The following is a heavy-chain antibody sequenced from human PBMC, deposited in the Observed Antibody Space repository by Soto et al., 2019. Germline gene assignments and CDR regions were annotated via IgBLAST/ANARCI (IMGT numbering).Heavy chain of an antibody. D-gene: IGHD3-22*01. CDR1: GYSFTSYW. J-gene: IGHJ5*02. CDR3: EKMIPPRGWFDP. CDR2: IDPSDSYT. Sequence: GESLKISCKGSGYSFTSYWISWVRQMPGKGLEWMGRIDPSDSYTNYSPSFQGHVTISADKSISTAYLQWSSLKASYTALYYCEKMIPPRGWFDPWGQGTLVTVSS. V-gene: IGHV5-10-1*01.